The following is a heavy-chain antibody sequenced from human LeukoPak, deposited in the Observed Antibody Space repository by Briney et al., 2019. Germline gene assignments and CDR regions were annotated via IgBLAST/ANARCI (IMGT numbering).Heavy chain of an antibody. CDR1: GGSISSSSYY. Sequence: SETLSLTCTVSGGSISSSSYYWGWIRQPPGKGLEWIGSIYYSGSTYYNPSLKSRVTISVDTSKNQFPLKLSSVTAADTAVYYCARQMYYSDTSGYYDYWGQGTLVTVSS. D-gene: IGHD3-22*01. J-gene: IGHJ4*02. CDR3: ARQMYYSDTSGYYDY. V-gene: IGHV4-39*01. CDR2: IYYSGST.